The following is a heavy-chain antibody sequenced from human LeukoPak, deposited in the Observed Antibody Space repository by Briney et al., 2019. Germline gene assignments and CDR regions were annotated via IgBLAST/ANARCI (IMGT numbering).Heavy chain of an antibody. CDR1: GFTFSNYW. CDR2: IKEDGSEK. Sequence: TGGSLRLSCAASGFTFSNYWMSWVRQAPGKGLEWVANIKEDGSEKYYVDSVKGRFTISRDNAKNSVYLQMNSLRPEDTAVYYCARNHYGSVDYWGQGTLVTVSS. CDR3: ARNHYGSVDY. J-gene: IGHJ4*02. V-gene: IGHV3-7*02. D-gene: IGHD3-10*01.